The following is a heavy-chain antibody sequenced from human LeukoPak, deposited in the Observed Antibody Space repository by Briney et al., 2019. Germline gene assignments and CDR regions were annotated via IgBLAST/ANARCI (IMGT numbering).Heavy chain of an antibody. V-gene: IGHV4-30-4*01. D-gene: IGHD3-16*01. Sequence: PSQTLSLTCTVSGVSVSSGDYYWSWIRQPPGKGLEWIGYIYYSGSTYYNPSLKSRVTISVDTSKNQFSLNLSSVTAADTAVYYCARTNYDYVWGSYGFDFWGQGTLVTVSS. J-gene: IGHJ4*02. CDR1: GVSVSSGDYY. CDR2: IYYSGST. CDR3: ARTNYDYVWGSYGFDF.